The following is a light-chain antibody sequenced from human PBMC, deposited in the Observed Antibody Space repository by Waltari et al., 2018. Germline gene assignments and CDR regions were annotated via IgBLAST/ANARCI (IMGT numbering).Light chain of an antibody. Sequence: QSALTQPPSASRSPGQSVTISCTGTSRDIGGSNFVSWYQQRPGKAPIFFIYDVNKRPSAVPGRFSGAKSGNSASPTVSWLQPDDEATYYCSAFAGSNNVGVFGGGTKLTVL. V-gene: IGLV2-8*01. CDR3: SAFAGSNNVGV. CDR2: DVN. CDR1: SRDIGGSNF. J-gene: IGLJ3*02.